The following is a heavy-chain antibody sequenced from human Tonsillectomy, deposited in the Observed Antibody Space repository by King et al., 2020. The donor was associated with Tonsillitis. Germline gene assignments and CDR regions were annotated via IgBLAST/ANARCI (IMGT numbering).Heavy chain of an antibody. CDR3: AKVGVPYAILGAFDI. CDR1: GFTFSNYA. V-gene: IGHV3-23*03. Sequence: VQLVQSGGGLVQPGGSLRLSCAASGFTFSNYAVSWVRQAPGKGLEWVSVIYSGGSSTYYADSVKGRFTISRDKSKNKLYLQMNSLRAEDTAVYYCAKVGVPYAILGAFDIWGQGTLVTVSS. D-gene: IGHD2/OR15-2a*01. CDR2: IYSGGSST. J-gene: IGHJ3*02.